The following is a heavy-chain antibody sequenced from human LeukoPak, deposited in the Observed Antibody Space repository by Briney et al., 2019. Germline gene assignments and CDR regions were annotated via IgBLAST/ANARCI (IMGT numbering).Heavy chain of an antibody. Sequence: GGSLRLSCAASGFTFSSYWMRWVRQAPGKGLEWVANINQDGGQKNYMDSVKGRFTVSRDNSKNTLYLQMNSLRVEDTAVYYCAREYEGYCSGGSCFRGTYNWFDPWGQGTLVTVSS. CDR2: INQDGGQK. CDR3: AREYEGYCSGGSCFRGTYNWFDP. CDR1: GFTFSSYW. D-gene: IGHD2-15*01. J-gene: IGHJ5*02. V-gene: IGHV3-7*01.